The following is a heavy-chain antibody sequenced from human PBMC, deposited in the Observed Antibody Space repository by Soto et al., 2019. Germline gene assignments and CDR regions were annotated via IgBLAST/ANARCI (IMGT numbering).Heavy chain of an antibody. Sequence: GSGPTLVNTTQTLTLTCTFSGFSLSTSGAGVAWIRQPPVKALEWLALIYWDDDNRYSPSLKSRLTITKDTSKNQVVLTMANMDPVDTATYFCAHRQSVYYFDYWGQGTLVTVS. CDR1: GFSLSTSGAG. CDR3: AHRQSVYYFDY. V-gene: IGHV2-5*02. D-gene: IGHD3-3*01. J-gene: IGHJ4*02. CDR2: IYWDDDN.